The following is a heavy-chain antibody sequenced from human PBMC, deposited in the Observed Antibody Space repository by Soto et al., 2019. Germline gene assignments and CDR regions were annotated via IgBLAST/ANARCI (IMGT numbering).Heavy chain of an antibody. V-gene: IGHV1-2*02. CDR3: AKESLFSYYFDN. CDR1: GYTFTGHY. J-gene: IGHJ4*02. Sequence: QVQLVQSGAEVKKPGASVKVSCKASGYTFTGHYVHWVRQAPGQGLEWMGWINVKSGGTNYAQKFQGTVTMTRDTSISTAYMELSGVKSDDTAVYYWAKESLFSYYFDNWGQGTLVTVSS. CDR2: INVKSGGT.